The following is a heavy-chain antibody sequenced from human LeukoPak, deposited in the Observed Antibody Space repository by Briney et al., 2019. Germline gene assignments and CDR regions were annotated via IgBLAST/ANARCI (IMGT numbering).Heavy chain of an antibody. D-gene: IGHD2-21*01. V-gene: IGHV1-2*02. Sequence: RASVKVSFKGFGYTFTRYYMQWVGQAPGQGGEWVGWINPNSGGTNYAQKFQGRVTMTRDTSISTAYMELSRLRSDDTAVYYCASATLGGEAYYFDYWGQGTLVTVSS. CDR2: INPNSGGT. J-gene: IGHJ4*02. CDR3: ASATLGGEAYYFDY. CDR1: GYTFTRYY.